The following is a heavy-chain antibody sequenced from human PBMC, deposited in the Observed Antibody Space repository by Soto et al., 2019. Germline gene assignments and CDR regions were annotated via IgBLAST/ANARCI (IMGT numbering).Heavy chain of an antibody. CDR3: ARGLILCSYYSGGWYYFYS. Sequence: SETLSLTCAVYGESFSGYIWTWIRQTPGKGLQWIGQINHSGSASYNPSLKSRVTISVHTSNSQFSLELSSVTAADTAVYYCARGLILCSYYSGGWYYFYSWGQGTQVPVSS. J-gene: IGHJ4*02. CDR2: INHSGSA. CDR1: GESFSGYI. V-gene: IGHV4-34*01. D-gene: IGHD2-15*01.